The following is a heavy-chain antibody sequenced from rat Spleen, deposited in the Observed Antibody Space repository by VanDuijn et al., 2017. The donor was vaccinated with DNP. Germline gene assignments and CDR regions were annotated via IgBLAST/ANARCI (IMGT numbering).Heavy chain of an antibody. J-gene: IGHJ2*01. Sequence: EVQLVESGGGLVQPGRSLKLSCAASGFTFSDYNMAWVRQAPKKGLEWVATISYDGDRTYCRDSGKDRFIISRDNAKSTLYLQMDSLRSEDTATYYCARPDHWGQGVMVTVSS. CDR3: ARPDH. CDR1: GFTFSDYN. V-gene: IGHV5-7*01. CDR2: ISYDGDRT.